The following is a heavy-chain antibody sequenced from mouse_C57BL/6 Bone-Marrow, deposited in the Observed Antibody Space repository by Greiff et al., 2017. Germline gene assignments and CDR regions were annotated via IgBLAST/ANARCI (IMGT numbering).Heavy chain of an antibody. Sequence: EVQLVESGGGLVQPGGSMKLSCVASGFTFSNYWMNWVRQSPEKGLEWVAQIRLKSDNYATHYAESVKGRFTISRDDSKSSVYLQMNNLRAEDTGIYYCTGGDSNYVLYAMDYWGQGTSVTVSS. CDR1: GFTFSNYW. CDR3: TGGDSNYVLYAMDY. J-gene: IGHJ4*01. CDR2: IRLKSDNYAT. V-gene: IGHV6-3*01. D-gene: IGHD2-5*01.